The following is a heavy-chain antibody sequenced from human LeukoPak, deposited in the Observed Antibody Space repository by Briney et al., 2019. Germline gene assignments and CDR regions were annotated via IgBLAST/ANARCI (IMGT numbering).Heavy chain of an antibody. Sequence: ASVKVSCKPSGYTFTSYGISWVRQAPGQGLEWMGWISAYNGNTNYAQKLQGRVTMTTDTSTSTAYMELRSLRSDDTAVYYCAKSDGSSTSTINDYWGQGTLVTVSS. D-gene: IGHD2-2*01. J-gene: IGHJ4*02. CDR3: AKSDGSSTSTINDY. V-gene: IGHV1-18*01. CDR2: ISAYNGNT. CDR1: GYTFTSYG.